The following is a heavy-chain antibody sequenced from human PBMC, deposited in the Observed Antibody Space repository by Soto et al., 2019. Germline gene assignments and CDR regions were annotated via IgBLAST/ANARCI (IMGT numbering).Heavy chain of an antibody. CDR1: GFTFSSYH. CDR3: ARLGRYCISNENCDYYVYGMDV. CDR2: INLGGGSK. J-gene: IGHJ6*02. V-gene: IGHV1-46*03. Sequence: GASVKVSCKASGFTFSSYHIHWVRQAPGQGLEWMGIINLGGGSKNYIQKFQGRVTMTRDTSTSTVYMELRSLRSEDTAVYYCARLGRYCISNENCDYYVYGMDVSGQGTTVTLSS. D-gene: IGHD2-2*01.